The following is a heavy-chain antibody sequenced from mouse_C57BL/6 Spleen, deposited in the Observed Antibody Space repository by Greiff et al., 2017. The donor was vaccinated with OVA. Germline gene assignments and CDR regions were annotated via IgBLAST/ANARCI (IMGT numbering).Heavy chain of an antibody. Sequence: EVKLVESGGGLVQPGGSMKLSCAASGFTFSDAWMDWVRQSPEKGLEWVAEIRNKANNHATYYAESVKGRFTISRDASKSSVYLQMNSLRAEDTGIYYCTSPWDGPPPSYWYFDVWGTGTTVTVSS. CDR2: IRNKANNHAT. J-gene: IGHJ1*03. CDR1: GFTFSDAW. V-gene: IGHV6-6*01. CDR3: TSPWDGPPPSYWYFDV. D-gene: IGHD4-1*01.